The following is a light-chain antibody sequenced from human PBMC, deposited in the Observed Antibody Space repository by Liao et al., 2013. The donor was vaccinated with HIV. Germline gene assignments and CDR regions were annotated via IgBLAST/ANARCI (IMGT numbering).Light chain of an antibody. Sequence: SYVLTQPPSVSVAPGKTATITCGGNNIGSNSVHWYQQRPGQAPVLVIYYDNDRPSGIPERFSGSNSGNTATLTLSGTQPMDEADYFCQAWDRGADVVFGGGTKLTVL. CDR2: YDN. CDR1: NIGSNS. J-gene: IGLJ2*01. CDR3: QAWDRGADVV. V-gene: IGLV3-21*01.